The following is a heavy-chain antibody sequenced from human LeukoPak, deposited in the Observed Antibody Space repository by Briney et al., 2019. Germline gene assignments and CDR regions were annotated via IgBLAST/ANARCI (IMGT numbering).Heavy chain of an antibody. J-gene: IGHJ4*02. CDR1: GGSISSRSYY. CDR3: ARHHYSMFTFGGVIAPPGY. D-gene: IGHD3-16*02. Sequence: PSETLSLTCTVSGGSISSRSYYWGWIRQPPGKGLEWIGSIYYSGSTYYNPSLKSRVTISVDTSKNQFSLKLSSVTAADTAVYYCARHHYSMFTFGGVIAPPGYWGQGTLVTVSS. CDR2: IYYSGST. V-gene: IGHV4-39*01.